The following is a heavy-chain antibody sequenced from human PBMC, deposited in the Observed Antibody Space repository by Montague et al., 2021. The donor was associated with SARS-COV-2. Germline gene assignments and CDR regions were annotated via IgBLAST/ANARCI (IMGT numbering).Heavy chain of an antibody. CDR1: GGSFGDDH. J-gene: IGHJ4*02. Sequence: SETLSLTCGVYGGSFGDDHWSWIRQPPGKGLEWIGYIYDSGSTNXNPSLKSRVTISVDTSKNQFSLKLSSVTAADTAVYYCARENTVTTFGGPYYIDSWGQGTLVTVSA. D-gene: IGHD4-17*01. CDR2: IYDSGST. V-gene: IGHV4-59*01. CDR3: ARENTVTTFGGPYYIDS.